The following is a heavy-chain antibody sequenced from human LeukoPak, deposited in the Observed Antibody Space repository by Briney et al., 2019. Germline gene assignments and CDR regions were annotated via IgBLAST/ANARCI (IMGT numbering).Heavy chain of an antibody. CDR2: ITIDATST. D-gene: IGHD2-15*01. Sequence: GGSLRLSCAASGFTFSNYWIHWVRQAPGKGLVWVSRITIDATSTKYTDSVNGRFTISRDNAKSTVYLQMNSLTAEDTAVYYCARDGGTATPFDYWGQGTLVTVSS. J-gene: IGHJ4*02. CDR3: ARDGGTATPFDY. CDR1: GFTFSNYW. V-gene: IGHV3-74*01.